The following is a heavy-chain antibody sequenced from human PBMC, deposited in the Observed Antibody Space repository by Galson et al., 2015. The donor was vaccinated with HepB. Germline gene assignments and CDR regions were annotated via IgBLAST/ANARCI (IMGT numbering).Heavy chain of an antibody. J-gene: IGHJ5*01. CDR2: ITGKGDST. CDR1: GFAFDSHA. D-gene: IGHD3-16*01. Sequence: GSLRLSCAASGFAFDSHAMSWVRQAPGRGLEWISGITGKGDSTFYADSVKGRFTVSRDNSNNMLYLQMNSLRAEDAGLYFCAKGYGVFDSWGQGILVTVSA. V-gene: IGHV3-23*01. CDR3: AKGYGVFDS.